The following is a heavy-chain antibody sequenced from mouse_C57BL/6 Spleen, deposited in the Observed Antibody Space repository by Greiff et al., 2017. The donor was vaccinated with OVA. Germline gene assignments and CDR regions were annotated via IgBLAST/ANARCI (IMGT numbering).Heavy chain of an antibody. J-gene: IGHJ4*01. CDR3: ARDTGDAMDY. CDR1: GFTFSSYA. CDR2: ISDGGSYT. V-gene: IGHV5-4*01. Sequence: EVHLVESGGGLVKPGGSLKLSCAASGFTFSSYAMSWVRQTPEKRLEWVATISDGGSYTYYPDNVKGRFTIARDNAKNNLYLQMSHLKSEDTAMYYCARDTGDAMDYWGQGTSVTVSS. D-gene: IGHD4-1*01.